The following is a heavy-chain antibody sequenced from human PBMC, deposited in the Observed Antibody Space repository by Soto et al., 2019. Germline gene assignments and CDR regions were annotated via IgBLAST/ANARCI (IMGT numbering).Heavy chain of an antibody. D-gene: IGHD1-1*01. V-gene: IGHV3-74*01. CDR1: GCTFRIYW. CDR3: ARGGLEPFDY. J-gene: IGHJ4*02. CDR2: TNEYGDRI. Sequence: GSLSLSCGASGCTFRIYWMLWIRLAPGEGLVWVSLTNEYGDRINYADSVKSRFTISRDDAKSELYIQMNSLRAEDTAVYYCARGGLEPFDYWGQGALVTVSS.